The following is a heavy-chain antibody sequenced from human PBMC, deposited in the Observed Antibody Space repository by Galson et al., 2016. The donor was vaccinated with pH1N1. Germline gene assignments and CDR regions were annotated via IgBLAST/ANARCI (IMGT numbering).Heavy chain of an antibody. D-gene: IGHD4-17*01. V-gene: IGHV1-69*04. CDR3: ARSPSTAVAPGEPFDI. Sequence: SVKVSCKASGGAFSRNAISWVRQAPGQGLECMGRVIPTFSIVKYAQKFQGRVTISADKSTSTAYMELSNLSSEDTAVYYCARSPSTAVAPGEPFDIWGQGTMVTVSS. CDR1: GGAFSRNA. J-gene: IGHJ3*02. CDR2: VIPTFSIV.